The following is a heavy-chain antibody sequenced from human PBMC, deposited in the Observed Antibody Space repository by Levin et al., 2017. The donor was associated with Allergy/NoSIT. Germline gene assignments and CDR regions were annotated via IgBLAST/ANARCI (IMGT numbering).Heavy chain of an antibody. CDR3: AKDPDGCGSDCPTYPAY. J-gene: IGHJ4*02. Sequence: PGGSLRLSCAASGFTFSTYGMHWVRQAPGKGLEWVALISFDASHKYYADSVKGRFTISRDNSKETLFLQMNSLRPEDTALYYCAKDPDGCGSDCPTYPAYWGQGTLVSVSS. CDR1: GFTFSTYG. CDR2: ISFDASHK. D-gene: IGHD2-21*02. V-gene: IGHV3-30*18.